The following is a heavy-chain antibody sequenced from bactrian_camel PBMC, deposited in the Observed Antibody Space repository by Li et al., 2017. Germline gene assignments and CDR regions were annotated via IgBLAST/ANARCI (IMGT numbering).Heavy chain of an antibody. D-gene: IGHD6*01. CDR3: AKSVVAGLTDY. CDR2: IDSDGRT. J-gene: IGHJ4*01. CDR1: GYRYSTYC. V-gene: IGHV3S67*01. Sequence: DVQLVESGGGSVQAGESLRPSRVVSGYRYSTYCMGWFRQVPGNEREPLASIDSDGRTSVADSVKGRFTISRDNARNTLYLQLNSLETEDTAMYYCAKSVVAGLTDYWGQGTQVTVS.